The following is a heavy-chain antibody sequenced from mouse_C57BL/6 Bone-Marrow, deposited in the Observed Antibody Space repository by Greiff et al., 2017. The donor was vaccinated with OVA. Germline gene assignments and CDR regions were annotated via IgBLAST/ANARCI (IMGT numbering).Heavy chain of an antibody. D-gene: IGHD2-10*01. CDR1: GFTFSSYT. J-gene: IGHJ4*01. Sequence: EVKLMESGGGLVKPGGSLKLSCAASGFTFSSYTMSWVRQTPEKRLEWVATISGGGGNTYYPDSVKGRFTISRDNAKNTLYLQMSSLRSEDTALYYCARLPYYGDYYAMDYWGQGTSVTVSS. V-gene: IGHV5-9*01. CDR3: ARLPYYGDYYAMDY. CDR2: ISGGGGNT.